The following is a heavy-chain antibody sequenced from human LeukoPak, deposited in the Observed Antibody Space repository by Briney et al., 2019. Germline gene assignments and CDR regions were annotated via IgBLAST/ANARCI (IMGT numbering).Heavy chain of an antibody. CDR1: GFTFSSYS. V-gene: IGHV3-21*06. Sequence: GGSLRLSCAASGFTFSSYSMNWVRQAPGKGLEWVSSVSSSGTFIYYADSVKGRFTISRDNANNSLYLQMNSLRAEDTAVYYCASEDYYDSSAYYYRNFQHWGQGTLVTVSS. D-gene: IGHD3-22*01. CDR2: VSSSGTFI. J-gene: IGHJ1*01. CDR3: ASEDYYDSSAYYYRNFQH.